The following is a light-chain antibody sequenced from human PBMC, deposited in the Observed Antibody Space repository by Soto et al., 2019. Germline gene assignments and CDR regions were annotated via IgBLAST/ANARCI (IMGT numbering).Light chain of an antibody. CDR2: VNSDGRQ. Sequence: QPVLTQSPSASASLGASVKLTCTLSSGHSSYAIAWHQQQPEKGPRYLMKVNSDGRQNKGDGIPDRFSGSSSGAERYLTISSLQSEDEADYYCQTWGTGIRVFGGGTKLTVL. J-gene: IGLJ3*02. CDR3: QTWGTGIRV. V-gene: IGLV4-69*01. CDR1: SGHSSYA.